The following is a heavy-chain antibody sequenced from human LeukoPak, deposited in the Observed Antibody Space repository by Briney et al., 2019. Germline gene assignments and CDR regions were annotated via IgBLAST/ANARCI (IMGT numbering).Heavy chain of an antibody. D-gene: IGHD2-15*01. V-gene: IGHV4-34*01. CDR2: INHSGST. Sequence: RTSETLSLTCAVYGGSFSGYYWSWIRQPPGKGLEWIGEINHSGSTNYNPSLKSRVTISVDTSKNQFSLKLSSVTAADTAVYYCASGYCSGGSCYGVFIWGQGTLVTVSS. J-gene: IGHJ4*02. CDR3: ASGYCSGGSCYGVFI. CDR1: GGSFSGYY.